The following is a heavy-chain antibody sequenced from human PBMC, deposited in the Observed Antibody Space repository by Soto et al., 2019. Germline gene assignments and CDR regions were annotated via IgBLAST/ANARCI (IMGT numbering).Heavy chain of an antibody. D-gene: IGHD4-4*01. J-gene: IGHJ6*03. CDR2: IYYSGST. CDR1: GVSISSYY. V-gene: IGHV4-59*08. CDR3: ATTVTRSYYYYYMDV. Sequence: SETLSLTCTVSGVSISSYYWSWIRQPPGKGLEWIGYIYYSGSTNYNPSLKSRVTISVDTSKNQFSLKLSSVTAADTAVYYCATTVTRSYYYYYMDVWGKGTTVTVSS.